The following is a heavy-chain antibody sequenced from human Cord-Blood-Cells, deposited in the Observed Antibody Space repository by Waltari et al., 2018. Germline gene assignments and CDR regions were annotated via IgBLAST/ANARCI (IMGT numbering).Heavy chain of an antibody. J-gene: IGHJ3*02. Sequence: EVQLVESGGGLVKPGGSLRLSCAASGFTFSNARMSWVRQPPGKGLEWVGRIKSKTDGGTTDYAAPVKGRFTISRDDSKNTLYLQMNSLKTEDTAVYYCTTGDSGYDFAFDIWGQGTMVTVSS. D-gene: IGHD5-12*01. V-gene: IGHV3-15*01. CDR3: TTGDSGYDFAFDI. CDR2: IKSKTDGGTT. CDR1: GFTFSNAR.